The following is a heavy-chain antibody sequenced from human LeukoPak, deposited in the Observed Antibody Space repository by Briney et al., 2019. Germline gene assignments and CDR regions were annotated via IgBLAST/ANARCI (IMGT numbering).Heavy chain of an antibody. Sequence: PGGSLRLSCAASGFTFSSYAMHWVRQAPGKGLEWVAVISYDGSNKYYADSVKGRFTISRDNSKNTLYLQMNSLRAEDTAVYYCARALQYSSSWNAFDIWGQGTMVTVSS. V-gene: IGHV3-30*04. J-gene: IGHJ3*02. CDR3: ARALQYSSSWNAFDI. D-gene: IGHD6-13*01. CDR2: ISYDGSNK. CDR1: GFTFSSYA.